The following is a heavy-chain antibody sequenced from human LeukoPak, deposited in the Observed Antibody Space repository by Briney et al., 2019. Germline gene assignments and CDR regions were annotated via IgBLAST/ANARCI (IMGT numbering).Heavy chain of an antibody. V-gene: IGHV3-33*01. CDR1: GXTFSTYV. Sequence: PGGSLRLSWAASGXTFSTYVMHWVRQAPGKGLEWVALIWHDGSNKYYADSVKDRFTISRDNSKNTLYLQMNSLRAEDTAVYYCARDRGYTYGHPFDYWGQGTLVTVSS. D-gene: IGHD5-18*01. CDR2: IWHDGSNK. CDR3: ARDRGYTYGHPFDY. J-gene: IGHJ4*02.